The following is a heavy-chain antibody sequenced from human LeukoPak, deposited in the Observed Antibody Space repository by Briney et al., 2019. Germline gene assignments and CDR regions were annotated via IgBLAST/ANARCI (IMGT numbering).Heavy chain of an antibody. D-gene: IGHD6-6*01. CDR2: IRYDGSNK. CDR1: GFTFSNYG. J-gene: IGHJ1*01. V-gene: IGHV3-30*02. Sequence: GGSLRLSCAASGFTFSNYGMHWVRQAPGKGLEWVTFIRYDGSNKYYADSVKGRFTVSRDNSKNTLYMQMNSLRPEDTAVYNCVKRDIQYTSSSGGTFQHWGQGTLVTVSS. CDR3: VKRDIQYTSSSGGTFQH.